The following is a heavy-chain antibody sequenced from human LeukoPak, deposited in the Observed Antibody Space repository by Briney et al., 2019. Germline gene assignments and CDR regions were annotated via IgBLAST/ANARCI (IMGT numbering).Heavy chain of an antibody. J-gene: IGHJ4*02. CDR3: ARGSLEWLLYLHYFDY. V-gene: IGHV1-46*01. D-gene: IGHD3-3*01. Sequence: GASVKVSCKASGYTFTSYYMHWVRQAPGQGLEWMGIINPSGGSTSYAQKFQGRVTMTRDTSTSTVYMELSSLRSEDTAVYYCARGSLEWLLYLHYFDYCGQGTLVTVSS. CDR1: GYTFTSYY. CDR2: INPSGGST.